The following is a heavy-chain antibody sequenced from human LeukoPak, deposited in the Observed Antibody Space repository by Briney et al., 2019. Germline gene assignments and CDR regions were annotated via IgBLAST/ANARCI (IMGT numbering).Heavy chain of an antibody. CDR1: GFTFSSFL. CDR3: ASICSSTSCYSRYYYYYYYMDV. J-gene: IGHJ6*03. D-gene: IGHD2-2*01. V-gene: IGHV3-7*02. CDR2: IKQNGSGE. Sequence: GALRLSCAASGFTFSSFLNRWGRQAPGEGVGGVANIKQNGSGEYYVDSVKGRFTISRDNAKNSLYLQMNSLRAEDTAVYYCASICSSTSCYSRYYYYYYYMDVWGKGTTVTVSS.